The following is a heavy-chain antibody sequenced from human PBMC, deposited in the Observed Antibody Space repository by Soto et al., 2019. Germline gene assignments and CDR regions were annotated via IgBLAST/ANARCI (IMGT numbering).Heavy chain of an antibody. J-gene: IGHJ6*02. CDR2: VYYSVVA. Sequence: SETLSLTCTVSGGSISGYYWSWIRQPPGKGLEWIGNVYYSVVAKYNPSVKRRVSISVDKSKNQFSLNLSSVTAADTAVYYCTRDGDGRMTTNPYYYYGMDVWGPGITVTVSS. CDR3: TRDGDGRMTTNPYYYYGMDV. D-gene: IGHD2-21*02. V-gene: IGHV4-59*01. CDR1: GGSISGYY.